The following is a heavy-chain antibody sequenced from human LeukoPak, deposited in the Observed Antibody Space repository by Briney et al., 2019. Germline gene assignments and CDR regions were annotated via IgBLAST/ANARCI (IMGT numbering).Heavy chain of an antibody. CDR2: IYYTGST. CDR1: GGSISSYY. Sequence: PSETLPLTCTVSGGSISSYYWSWIRQPPGKGLKWIGYIYYTGSTNYNPSLKSRVTISVDTSKNQFSLKLSSVTAADTAVYYCARVEEGYGSGRRENYFYYYMDVWGNGTTVTISS. D-gene: IGHD3-10*01. CDR3: ARVEEGYGSGRRENYFYYYMDV. J-gene: IGHJ6*03. V-gene: IGHV4-59*01.